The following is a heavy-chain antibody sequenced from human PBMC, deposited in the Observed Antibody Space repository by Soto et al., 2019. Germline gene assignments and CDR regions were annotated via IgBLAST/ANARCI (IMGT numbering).Heavy chain of an antibody. CDR2: ISQSAGGNT. Sequence: GGSLRLSCAASGFAFRSYAMMWVRHARGQWLDWVSAISQSAGGNTYYADSVKGRFTISRDDSKNTLYLQLDSLRPEDTAEYYCAGWNHADWGQGTQVTLS. CDR3: AGWNHAD. CDR1: GFAFRSYA. V-gene: IGHV3-23*01. J-gene: IGHJ4*02. D-gene: IGHD1-1*01.